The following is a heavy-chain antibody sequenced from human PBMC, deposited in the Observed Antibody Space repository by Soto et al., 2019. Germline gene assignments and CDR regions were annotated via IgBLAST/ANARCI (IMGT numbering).Heavy chain of an antibody. V-gene: IGHV3-30-3*01. Sequence: QVQLVESGGGVVQPGRSLRLSCAASGFTFSSYAMNWVRQAPGKGLEWVAVISYDGSNKYYADSVKGRFTISRDNSKNTLYRQMNSLRAKDTAVYYCERKGLRSSHYYYHGMDVWGQGTTVTVSS. J-gene: IGHJ6*02. CDR1: GFTFSSYA. CDR3: ERKGLRSSHYYYHGMDV. CDR2: ISYDGSNK. D-gene: IGHD3-3*01.